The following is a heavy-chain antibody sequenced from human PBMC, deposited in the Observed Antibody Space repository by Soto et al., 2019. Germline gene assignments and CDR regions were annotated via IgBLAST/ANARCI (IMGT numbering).Heavy chain of an antibody. V-gene: IGHV3-30*03. Sequence: VQLVESGGGVVQPGRSLRLSCAASGFTFSDYAMHWVRQAPGKGLEWVALVSHDGRNTHYADSVKGRFTISRDSSQNPVSLGMNSPWAEEPAVFYWGEGGRQWLGTTDFNYWGQGALVTVPS. D-gene: IGHD6-19*01. J-gene: IGHJ4*02. CDR1: GFTFSDYA. CDR2: VSHDGRNT. CDR3: GEGGRQWLGTTDFNY.